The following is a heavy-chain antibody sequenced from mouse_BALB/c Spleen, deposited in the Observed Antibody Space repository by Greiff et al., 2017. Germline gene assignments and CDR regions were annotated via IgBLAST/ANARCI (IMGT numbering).Heavy chain of an antibody. J-gene: IGHJ2*01. CDR3: AREGSYYMCGLDY. CDR2: IRNKANGYTT. D-gene: IGHD2-12*01. V-gene: IGHV7-3*02. Sequence: EVHLVESGGGLVQPGGSLRLSCATSGFTFTDYYMSWVRQPPGKALEWLGFIRNKANGYTTEYSASVKGRFTISRDNSQSILYLQLNTLRAEDSATYYCAREGSYYMCGLDYWGQGTTLTVSS. CDR1: GFTFTDYY.